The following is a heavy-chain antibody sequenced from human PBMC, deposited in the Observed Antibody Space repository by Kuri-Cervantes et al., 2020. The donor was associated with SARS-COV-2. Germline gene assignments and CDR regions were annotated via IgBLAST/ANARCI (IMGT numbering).Heavy chain of an antibody. V-gene: IGHV4-38-2*02. CDR1: GHSISNVYY. J-gene: IGHJ5*02. CDR2: INHGGST. Sequence: GSLRLSCTVSGHSISNVYYWAWIRQPPGKGLEWIAYINHGGSTFYNPSLKSRVTMSIDTSRNQFSLRLSSVTAADTAVYYCARRDYDFWRGSFRFDPWGQGTLVTVSS. D-gene: IGHD3-3*01. CDR3: ARRDYDFWRGSFRFDP.